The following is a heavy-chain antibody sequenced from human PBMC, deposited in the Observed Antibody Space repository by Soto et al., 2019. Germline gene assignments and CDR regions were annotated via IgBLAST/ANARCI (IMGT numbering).Heavy chain of an antibody. D-gene: IGHD7-27*01. V-gene: IGHV4-59*01. CDR1: GGSISSYY. J-gene: IGHJ3*02. CDR3: AREGPGARLTGDPRDAFDI. Sequence: SETLSLTCTVSGGSISSYYWSWIRQPPGKGLEWIGYIYYSGSTNYNPSLKSRVTISVDTSKNQFSLKLSCVTAADTAVYYCAREGPGARLTGDPRDAFDIWGQGTMVTVSS. CDR2: IYYSGST.